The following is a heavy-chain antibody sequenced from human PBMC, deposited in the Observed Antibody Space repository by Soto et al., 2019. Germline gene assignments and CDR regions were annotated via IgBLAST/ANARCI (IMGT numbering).Heavy chain of an antibody. D-gene: IGHD1-26*01. J-gene: IGHJ4*02. CDR3: ARLIGATDPFDY. CDR1: GFTFSNYW. Sequence: EVQLVESGGGLVQPGGSLRLSCAASGFTFSNYWMYWVRQTPGKGLVWVSRITSDGSSASYADSVKGRFTISRDNAKNARSLQMNSLRAEDTAVYYCARLIGATDPFDYWGQGTLVTVSS. CDR2: ITSDGSSA. V-gene: IGHV3-74*01.